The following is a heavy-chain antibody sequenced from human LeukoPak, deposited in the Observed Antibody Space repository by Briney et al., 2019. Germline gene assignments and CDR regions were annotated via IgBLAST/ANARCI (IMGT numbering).Heavy chain of an antibody. CDR1: GCTFSSYA. D-gene: IGHD3-3*01. CDR2: IIPIFGTA. Sequence: ASVKVSCKSSGCTFSSYAISWVRQPPGQGLEWMGGIIPIFGTANYAQKFQGRVTITAHESTSTAYMELSSLRSEDTAVYYCAGGFWSGYHYYYYMDVWGKGTTVTVPS. CDR3: AGGFWSGYHYYYYMDV. J-gene: IGHJ6*03. V-gene: IGHV1-69*13.